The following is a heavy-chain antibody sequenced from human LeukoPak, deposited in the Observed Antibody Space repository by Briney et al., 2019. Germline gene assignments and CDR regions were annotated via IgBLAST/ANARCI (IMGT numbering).Heavy chain of an antibody. CDR1: GFTFSSYS. J-gene: IGHJ3*02. CDR3: ARDFPRDNDAFDI. V-gene: IGHV3-21*01. CDR2: ISSSSSYI. Sequence: GGSLRLSCAASGFTFSSYSMNWVRQAPGKGLEWVSSISSSSSYIYYADSMKGRFTISRDNAKNSLYLRMNSLRAEDTAVYYCARDFPRDNDAFDIWGQGTMVTVSS.